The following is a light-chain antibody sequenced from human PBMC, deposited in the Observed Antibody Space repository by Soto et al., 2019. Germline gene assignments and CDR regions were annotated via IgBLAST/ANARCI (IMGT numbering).Light chain of an antibody. CDR1: QALINY. CDR3: QQLSRYPLT. V-gene: IGKV1-9*01. CDR2: SAS. Sequence: DIQLTQSPSVLSASFGDMVTITCRASQALINYLAWYQQKPGKAPDLLIYSASTLQSGVPSRFSGSGSETEFSLTIRALQPEDFATYYCQQLSRYPLTFGGGTKVDI. J-gene: IGKJ4*01.